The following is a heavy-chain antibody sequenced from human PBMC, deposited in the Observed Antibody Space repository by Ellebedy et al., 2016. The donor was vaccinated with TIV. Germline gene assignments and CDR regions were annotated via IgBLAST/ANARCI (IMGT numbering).Heavy chain of an antibody. CDR1: GFSFDDYT. Sequence: GGSLRLSCAVSGFSFDDYTVHWVRQAPGQVLEWVSLISWGGGTTHYADSVRGRFTISRDDSENSLHLQMNSLRTDDTALYYCARGYRWLPLDYWGQGTLVTVSS. CDR2: ISWGGGTT. D-gene: IGHD6-19*01. V-gene: IGHV3-43*01. CDR3: ARGYRWLPLDY. J-gene: IGHJ4*02.